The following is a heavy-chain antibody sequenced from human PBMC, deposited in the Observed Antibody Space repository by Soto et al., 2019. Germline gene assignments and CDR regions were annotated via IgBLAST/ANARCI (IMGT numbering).Heavy chain of an antibody. CDR3: GGVGGGDLKAFDI. CDR1: GFTFSSYS. D-gene: IGHD3-10*01. Sequence: EVQLVESGGGLVKPGGSLRLSCAASGFTFSSYSMNWVREAPGKELEWVSSISSSSSYIYYADSVKGRFTISRDNAKNPLHWKRNGLRAEARVVYYWGGVGGGDLKAFDIWGQGTMVTVSS. J-gene: IGHJ3*02. V-gene: IGHV3-21*01. CDR2: ISSSSSYI.